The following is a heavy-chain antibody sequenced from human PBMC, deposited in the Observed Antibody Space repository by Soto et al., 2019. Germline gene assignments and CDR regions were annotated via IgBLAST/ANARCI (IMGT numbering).Heavy chain of an antibody. V-gene: IGHV3-7*03. CDR1: GFTFSSHW. Sequence: EAQLVESGGGLVQPGGSLRLSCAASGFTFSSHWMNWVRQAPGKGLEWVANIKSDGGEKYYADGVKGRFTISRDKANNLLYLQMNSLRAEDTAVYYCARDVAVAGNWFDPWGQGILVTVSS. J-gene: IGHJ5*02. D-gene: IGHD6-19*01. CDR2: IKSDGGEK. CDR3: ARDVAVAGNWFDP.